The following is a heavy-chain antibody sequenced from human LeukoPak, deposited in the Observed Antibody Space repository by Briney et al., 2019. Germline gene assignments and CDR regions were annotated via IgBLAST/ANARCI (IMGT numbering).Heavy chain of an antibody. CDR3: ATTQIYDSSGVDAFDI. V-gene: IGHV1-18*01. CDR2: ISAYNGNT. D-gene: IGHD3-22*01. J-gene: IGHJ3*02. Sequence: ASVKVSCKASGGTFSSYAISWVRQAPGQGLEWMGWISAYNGNTNYAQKLQGRVTMTTDTSTSTAYMELRSLRSDDTAVYYCATTQIYDSSGVDAFDIWGQGTMVTVSS. CDR1: GGTFSSYA.